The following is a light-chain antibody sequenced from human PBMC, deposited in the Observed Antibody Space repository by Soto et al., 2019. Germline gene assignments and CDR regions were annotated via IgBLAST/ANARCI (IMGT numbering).Light chain of an antibody. V-gene: IGKV4-1*01. J-gene: IGKJ1*01. CDR1: QSVLYSSNNQNY. Sequence: DTVMTQSPDSLAVALGERATINCKSSQSVLYSSNNQNYLAWYQQKPGQPPKLLIYWTSTRESGVPDRFSGSGSGTDFTLTISSLQAEDVAVYYCQQYYNIPWTFGQGTKVEIK. CDR2: WTS. CDR3: QQYYNIPWT.